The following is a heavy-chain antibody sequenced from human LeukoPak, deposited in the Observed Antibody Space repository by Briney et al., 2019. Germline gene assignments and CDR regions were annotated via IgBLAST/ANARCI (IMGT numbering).Heavy chain of an antibody. CDR3: ARGPPNWGFDM. V-gene: IGHV1-69*13. Sequence: GASVKVSCKASGGTFSSYTISWVRQAPGQGLEWMGGIIPIFGTANYAQKFQGRVTITADESTSTAYMELSSLRSEDTAVYYCARGPPNWGFDMWGQGTMVTVSS. CDR2: IIPIFGTA. CDR1: GGTFSSYT. J-gene: IGHJ3*02. D-gene: IGHD7-27*01.